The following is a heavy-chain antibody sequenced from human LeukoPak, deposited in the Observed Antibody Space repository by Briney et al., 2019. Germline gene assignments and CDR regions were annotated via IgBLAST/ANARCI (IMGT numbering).Heavy chain of an antibody. CDR2: INNDGSST. D-gene: IGHD3-10*01. J-gene: IGHJ4*02. Sequence: GGSLRLSCAASGFTISSYWMHWVRRAPGKGLVWVSRINNDGSSTSYADSVKGRFTISRDTAKNTLYLQMNSLRAEDTAVYYCARARRSGGEDPDYWGQGTLVTVSS. CDR1: GFTISSYW. V-gene: IGHV3-74*01. CDR3: ARARRSGGEDPDY.